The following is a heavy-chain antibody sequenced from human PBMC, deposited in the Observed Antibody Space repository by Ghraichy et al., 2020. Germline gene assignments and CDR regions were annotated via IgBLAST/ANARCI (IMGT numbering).Heavy chain of an antibody. CDR2: SSSSTRYI. J-gene: IGHJ6*02. Sequence: GGSLRLSCVASGLMFSPNTMNWVRQAPGKGLEWVSSSSSSTRYIYYADSVKGRFTISRDNAQNSLYLQMNSLRAEDTAVYYCSGGGGAGTPVLYHMDVWGLGTTVTVSS. V-gene: IGHV3-21*01. CDR1: GLMFSPNT. CDR3: SGGGGAGTPVLYHMDV. D-gene: IGHD6-13*01.